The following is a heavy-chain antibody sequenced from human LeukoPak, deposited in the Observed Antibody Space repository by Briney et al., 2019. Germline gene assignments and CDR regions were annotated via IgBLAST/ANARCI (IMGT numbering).Heavy chain of an antibody. D-gene: IGHD2-2*01. CDR2: ISGSGGST. CDR1: GFTFSSYA. J-gene: IGHJ4*02. V-gene: IGHV3-23*01. CDR3: AKVCTSCFNGDYFDY. Sequence: GGSLRLSCAASGFTFSSYAMSGVRQAPGKGLEWVSAISGSGGSTYYADCVKGRFTIPRDNSKNTLYLQMNSLRAEDTAVYYCAKVCTSCFNGDYFDYWGQGTLVTVSS.